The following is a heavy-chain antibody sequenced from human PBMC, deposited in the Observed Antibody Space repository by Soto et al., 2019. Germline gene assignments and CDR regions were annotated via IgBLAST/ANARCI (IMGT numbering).Heavy chain of an antibody. CDR3: AKDSGFRGLFDY. CDR2: ISGSGGSA. Sequence: PGGSLRLSCAASGFTFSSYAMSWVRQAPGKGLEWVSAISGSGGSAYYADSVKGRFTISRDNSKNTLYLQMNSLRAEDTAVYYCAKDSGFRGLFDYWGQGTLVTVSS. CDR1: GFTFSSYA. D-gene: IGHD1-26*01. J-gene: IGHJ4*02. V-gene: IGHV3-23*01.